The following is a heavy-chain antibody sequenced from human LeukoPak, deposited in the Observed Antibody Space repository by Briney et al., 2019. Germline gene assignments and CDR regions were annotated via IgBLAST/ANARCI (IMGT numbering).Heavy chain of an antibody. CDR3: ARSSKRRYYYYYMDV. V-gene: IGHV1-8*01. CDR1: GYTFTSYD. Sequence: GASVKVSCKASGYTFTSYDINWVRQATGQGLEWMGWMNPNSGNTGYAQKFQGRVTMTRNTSISTAYMELSSLRSEDTAVHYCARSSKRRYYYYYMDVWGKGTTVTVSS. CDR2: MNPNSGNT. D-gene: IGHD4-11*01. J-gene: IGHJ6*03.